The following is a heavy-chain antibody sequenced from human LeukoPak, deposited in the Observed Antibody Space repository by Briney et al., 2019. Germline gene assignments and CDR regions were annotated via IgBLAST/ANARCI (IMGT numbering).Heavy chain of an antibody. CDR3: ATQYGSSWRDYFDY. Sequence: PTGGSLRLSCAASGFTFSSYAMSWVRQAPGKGLEEVSAFSGSGAGTYAADSVKGRFTVSRDNSKNTLYLQMNNLRAEDTAVYYCATQYGSSWRDYFDYWGQGTLVTVSS. D-gene: IGHD6-13*01. V-gene: IGHV3-23*01. CDR2: FSGSGAGT. J-gene: IGHJ4*02. CDR1: GFTFSSYA.